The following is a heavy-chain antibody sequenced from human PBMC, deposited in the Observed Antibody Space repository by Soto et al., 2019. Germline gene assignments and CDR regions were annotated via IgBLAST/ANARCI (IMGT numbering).Heavy chain of an antibody. Sequence: GGSLRLSCAASGFTFXSXXMHWVRQAPGKGLVWVSRINSDGSSTSYADSVKGRFTISRDNAKNTLYLQMNSLRAEDTAVYYCAREIVVARGASYFDYWGQGTLVTVSS. CDR2: INSDGSST. V-gene: IGHV3-74*01. CDR1: GFTFXSXX. CDR3: AREIVVARGASYFDY. D-gene: IGHD2-2*01. J-gene: IGHJ4*02.